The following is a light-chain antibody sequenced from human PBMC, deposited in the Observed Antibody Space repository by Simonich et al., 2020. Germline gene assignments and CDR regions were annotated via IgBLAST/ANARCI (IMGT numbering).Light chain of an antibody. CDR2: DVS. Sequence: QSALTQPASVSGSPGQSITISCTGTSSDVGGYNYVSWYQQHPGQAPKLMIYDVSKRPSGVSNCFSGSKSGNTASLTIAGLQAEDEADYYCSSYTSSSTWVFGGGTKLTVL. J-gene: IGLJ3*02. CDR3: SSYTSSSTWV. V-gene: IGLV2-14*01. CDR1: SSDVGGYNY.